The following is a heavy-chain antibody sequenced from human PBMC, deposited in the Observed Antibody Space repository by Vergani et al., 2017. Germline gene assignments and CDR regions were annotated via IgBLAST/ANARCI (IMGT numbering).Heavy chain of an antibody. CDR3: ARDPEYGAYDY. D-gene: IGHD4/OR15-4a*01. J-gene: IGHJ4*02. CDR1: GFTFNHYA. V-gene: IGHV3-23*01. CDR2: ISGSGGST. Sequence: EVQLLESGGDLVQPGGSLRLSCAASGFTFNHYAMNWVRQAPGKGLEWVSGISGSGGSTYYAGSVKGRFTISRDSSKNTLYLQMNSLRAEDTGIYYCARDPEYGAYDYWGQGTRVTVSS.